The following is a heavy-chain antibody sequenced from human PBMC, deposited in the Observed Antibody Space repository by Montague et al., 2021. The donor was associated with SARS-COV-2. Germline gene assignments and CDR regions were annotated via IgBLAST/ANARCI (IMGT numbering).Heavy chain of an antibody. CDR3: ARQPLGYDFVYYYYGMDV. Sequence: CAISGDSVAENRRTWEENTYSLSSRLELLGSPQHKNKWYNDYAVSVKSRITINPDTSKNQFSLRLNSVTPEDTAVYYCARQPLGYDFVYYYYGMDVWGRGTTVTVSS. CDR2: PQHKNKWYN. J-gene: IGHJ6*02. D-gene: IGHD5-12*01. CDR1: GDSVAENRRT. V-gene: IGHV6-1*01.